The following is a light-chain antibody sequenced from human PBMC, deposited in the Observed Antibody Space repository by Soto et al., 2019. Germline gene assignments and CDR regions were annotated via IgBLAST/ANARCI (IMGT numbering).Light chain of an antibody. CDR2: DAS. CDR1: QSVSSN. CDR3: QQYNTWHLT. V-gene: IGKV3-15*01. J-gene: IGKJ3*01. Sequence: ETVMTQSPATLSVSPGERPTLSCRASQSVSSNLAWYQQKPGQAPRLLIYDASTRATGIPARFSGSGSGTEFTLTISSLQSEDFAVYDCQQYNTWHLTFGPGTKVDIK.